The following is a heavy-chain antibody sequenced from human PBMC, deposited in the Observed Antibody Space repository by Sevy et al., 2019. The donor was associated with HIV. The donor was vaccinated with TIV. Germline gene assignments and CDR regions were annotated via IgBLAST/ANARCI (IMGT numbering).Heavy chain of an antibody. Sequence: GGSLRLSCTASGFTFGDYGLSWVRQAPGKGLEWIAFLKRKRDGGTLDHAASVKGRFTISRDDSKNIAYLQMNDLQTEDSAPYYWTRWKGSQSIFDYWGRGALVTVSS. J-gene: IGHJ4*02. CDR2: LKRKRDGGTL. CDR1: GFTFGDYG. CDR3: TRWKGSQSIFDY. D-gene: IGHD1-1*01. V-gene: IGHV3-49*04.